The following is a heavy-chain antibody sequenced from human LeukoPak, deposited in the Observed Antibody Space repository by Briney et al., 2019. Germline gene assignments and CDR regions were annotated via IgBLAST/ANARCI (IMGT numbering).Heavy chain of an antibody. CDR1: GGTFSSYA. CDR3: AREVRLNADY. J-gene: IGHJ4*02. CDR2: INPNSGGT. D-gene: IGHD2-2*01. Sequence: ASVKVSCKASGGTFSSYAISWVRQAPGQGLEWMGWINPNSGGTNYAQKFQGRVTMTRDTSISTAYMELSRLRSDDTAVYYCAREVRLNADYWGQGTLVTVSS. V-gene: IGHV1-2*02.